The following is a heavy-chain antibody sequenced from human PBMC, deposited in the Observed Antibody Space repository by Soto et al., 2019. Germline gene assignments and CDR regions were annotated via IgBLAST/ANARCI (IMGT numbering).Heavy chain of an antibody. J-gene: IGHJ5*02. V-gene: IGHV3-23*01. Sequence: AGSLRLSCAASGFTFSSYAMSWVRQAPGKGLEWVSAISGSGGSTYYADSVKGRFTISRDNSKNTLYLQMNSLRAEDTAVYYCAKRAASSTRNNWFDPWGQGTLVTVSS. CDR1: GFTFSSYA. D-gene: IGHD2-2*01. CDR2: ISGSGGST. CDR3: AKRAASSTRNNWFDP.